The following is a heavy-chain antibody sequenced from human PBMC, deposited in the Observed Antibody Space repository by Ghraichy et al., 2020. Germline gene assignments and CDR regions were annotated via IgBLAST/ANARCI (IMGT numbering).Heavy chain of an antibody. V-gene: IGHV1-69*04. J-gene: IGHJ3*02. CDR1: GGTFSSYA. Sequence: SVKVSCKASGGTFSSYAISWVRQAPGQGLEWMGRIIPILGIANYAQKFQGRVTITADKSTSTAYMELSSLRSEDTAVYYCASPRVGAGPMGAFDIWGQGTMVTVSS. D-gene: IGHD1-26*01. CDR3: ASPRVGAGPMGAFDI. CDR2: IIPILGIA.